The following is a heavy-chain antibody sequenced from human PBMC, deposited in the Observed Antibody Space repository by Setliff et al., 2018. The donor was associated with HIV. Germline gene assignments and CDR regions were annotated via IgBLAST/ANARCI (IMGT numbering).Heavy chain of an antibody. CDR1: GYSFTSYW. D-gene: IGHD3-22*01. CDR3: ASLSGYSGDAFDV. V-gene: IGHV5-51*01. Sequence: GESLKISCKGSGYSFTSYWIGWARQMPGKGLEWMGIIYPGDSDTRYSPSFQGQVTISADKSISTAYLQWSSLEASDTAMYYCASLSGYSGDAFDVWGQGTMVTVSS. J-gene: IGHJ3*01. CDR2: IYPGDSDT.